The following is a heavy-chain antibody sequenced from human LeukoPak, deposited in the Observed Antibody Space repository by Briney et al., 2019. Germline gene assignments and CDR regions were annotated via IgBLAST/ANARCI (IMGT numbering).Heavy chain of an antibody. D-gene: IGHD3-10*01. J-gene: IGHJ4*02. V-gene: IGHV3-23*01. CDR3: ATLPETYYYGSGSSD. CDR2: ISGSGGST. CDR1: GFTFSSYA. Sequence: PGGSLRLSCAASGFTFSSYAMSWVRQAPGKGLEWVSAISGSGGSTYYADSVKGRFTISRDNSKNTLYLQMNSLRAEDTAVYYCATLPETYYYGSGSSDWGQGTLVTVSS.